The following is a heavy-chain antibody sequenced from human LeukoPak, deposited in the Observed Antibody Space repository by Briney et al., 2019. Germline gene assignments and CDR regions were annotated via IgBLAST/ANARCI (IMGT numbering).Heavy chain of an antibody. CDR1: GGSISSSSYY. J-gene: IGHJ4*02. CDR2: IYYSGST. Sequence: PSETLSLTCTVSGGSISSSSYYWGWIRQPPGKGLEWIGSIYYSGSTYYNPSLKSRVTISVDTSKNQFSLKLSSVTAADTAVYYCAIRTDCSSTSCGDYWGQGTLVTVSS. CDR3: AIRTDCSSTSCGDY. V-gene: IGHV4-39*01. D-gene: IGHD2-2*01.